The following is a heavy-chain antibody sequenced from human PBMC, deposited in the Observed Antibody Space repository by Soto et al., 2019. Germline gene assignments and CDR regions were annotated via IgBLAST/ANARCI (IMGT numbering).Heavy chain of an antibody. J-gene: IGHJ4*02. Sequence: QVQLQQWGAGLLKPSETLSLTCAVYGGSFSGYYWSWIRQPPGKGLEWIGEINHSGSTNYNPSLKSRVTISVDTSKNQFSLKLSSVTAADTAVYYGARSFVVIAAAGSVYFDYWGQGTLVTVSS. V-gene: IGHV4-34*01. CDR3: ARSFVVIAAAGSVYFDY. CDR1: GGSFSGYY. CDR2: INHSGST. D-gene: IGHD6-13*01.